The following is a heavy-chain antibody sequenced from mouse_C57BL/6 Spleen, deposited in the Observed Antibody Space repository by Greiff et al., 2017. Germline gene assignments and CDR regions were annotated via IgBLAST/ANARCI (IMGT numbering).Heavy chain of an antibody. J-gene: IGHJ4*01. CDR2: IYPGDGDT. D-gene: IGHD2-3*01. V-gene: IGHV1-82*01. CDR1: GYAFSSSW. Sequence: VQLQQSGPELVKPGASVKISCKASGYAFSSSWMNWVKQRPGKGLEWIGRIYPGDGDTNYNGKFKGKATLTADKSSSTAYMQLSSLTSEDSAVYFCARRGYYRGMDYWGQGTSVTVSS. CDR3: ARRGYYRGMDY.